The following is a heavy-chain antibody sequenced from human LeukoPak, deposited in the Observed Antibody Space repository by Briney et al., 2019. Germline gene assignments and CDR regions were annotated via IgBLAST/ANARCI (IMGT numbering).Heavy chain of an antibody. V-gene: IGHV1-69*13. Sequence: SVKVSCKASGGTFISYAISWVRQAPGQGLEWMGGIIPIFGTANYAQKFQGRVTITADESTSTAYMELSSLRSEDTAVYYCARGLDYYDSSGYFDYWGQGTLVTVSS. CDR2: IIPIFGTA. CDR1: GGTFISYA. CDR3: ARGLDYYDSSGYFDY. D-gene: IGHD3-22*01. J-gene: IGHJ4*02.